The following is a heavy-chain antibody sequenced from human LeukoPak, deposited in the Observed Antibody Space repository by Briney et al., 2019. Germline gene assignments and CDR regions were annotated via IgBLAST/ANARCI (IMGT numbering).Heavy chain of an antibody. CDR1: GFTFSGSA. Sequence: GGSLRLSCAASGFTFSGSAMHWVRQASGKGLEWVGRIRSKANSYATAYAASVKGRFTISRDDSKNTAYLQMNSLETEDTAVYYCTRLHDSSGFDYWGQGTLVTVSS. V-gene: IGHV3-73*01. CDR2: IRSKANSYAT. J-gene: IGHJ4*02. CDR3: TRLHDSSGFDY. D-gene: IGHD3-22*01.